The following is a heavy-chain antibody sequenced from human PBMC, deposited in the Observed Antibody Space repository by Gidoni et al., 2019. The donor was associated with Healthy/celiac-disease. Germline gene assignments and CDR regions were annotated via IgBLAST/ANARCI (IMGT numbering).Heavy chain of an antibody. J-gene: IGHJ3*02. CDR2: IYSGGST. V-gene: IGHV3-66*01. Sequence: EVQLVESGGGLVQPGGSLRLSCAASGFTVSSNYMSWVRQAPGKGLEWVSVIYSGGSTYYADSVKGRFTISRDNSKNTLYLQMNSLRAEDTAVYYCARDLAGWTDAFDIWGQGTMVTVSS. D-gene: IGHD6-13*01. CDR3: ARDLAGWTDAFDI. CDR1: GFTVSSNY.